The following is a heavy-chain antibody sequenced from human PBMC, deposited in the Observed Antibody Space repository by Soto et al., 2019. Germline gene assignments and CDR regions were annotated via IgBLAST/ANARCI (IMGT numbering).Heavy chain of an antibody. V-gene: IGHV3-33*01. J-gene: IGHJ4*02. D-gene: IGHD3-3*01. CDR3: ASKTIDDFDY. CDR1: GFNFRSYD. Sequence: GGSLSLSCAASGFNFRSYDMHWVRQAPGKGLDWVATIRNDGTVKNYADSVKGRFTISRDNSKNTLYLEMNTLRAEDTALYYCASKTIDDFDYWGQGTLVTVSS. CDR2: IRNDGTVK.